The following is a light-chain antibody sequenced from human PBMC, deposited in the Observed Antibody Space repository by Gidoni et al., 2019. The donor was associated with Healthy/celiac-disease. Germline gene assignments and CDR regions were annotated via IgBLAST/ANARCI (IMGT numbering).Light chain of an antibody. CDR1: SSDVGGYAY. J-gene: IGLJ2*01. CDR2: EVS. CDR3: SSYAGNNNLL. Sequence: QSALTQPPSASGSPGQSVTIPCTGTSSDVGGYAYVSWYQQHPGKAPKLMIYEVSERPSGVPDRFSGSKSGNTASLTVSGLQAEDEADYYCSSYAGNNNLLFGGGTRLTVL. V-gene: IGLV2-8*01.